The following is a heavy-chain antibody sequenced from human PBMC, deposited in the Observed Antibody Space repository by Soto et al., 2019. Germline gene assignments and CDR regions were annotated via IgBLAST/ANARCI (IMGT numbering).Heavy chain of an antibody. CDR3: ARELHYSYGRNSWSY. D-gene: IGHD5-18*01. CDR2: ISAYNGNT. J-gene: IGHJ4*02. CDR1: GYTFASCG. Sequence: GTSVKVSSKASGYTFASCGLSWVRHAPGQGLEWMGWISAYNGNTNYAQKLQGRVTMTTDTSTSTAYMELRSLRSDDTAVYYCARELHYSYGRNSWSYWGQGTLVTVSS. V-gene: IGHV1-18*01.